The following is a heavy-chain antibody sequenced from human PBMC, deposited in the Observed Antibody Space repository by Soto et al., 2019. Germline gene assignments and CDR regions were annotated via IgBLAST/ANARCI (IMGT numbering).Heavy chain of an antibody. J-gene: IGHJ6*04. V-gene: IGHV1-69*13. D-gene: IGHD6-6*01. CDR1: GGTFSSYA. Sequence: ASVKVSCKASGGTFSSYAISWVRQAPGQGLEWMGGIIPIFGTANYAQKFQGRVTITADESTSTAYMELSSLRSEDTAVYYCARDGSSSSSGGALGVWGKGTTVTVSS. CDR3: ARDGSSSSSGGALGV. CDR2: IIPIFGTA.